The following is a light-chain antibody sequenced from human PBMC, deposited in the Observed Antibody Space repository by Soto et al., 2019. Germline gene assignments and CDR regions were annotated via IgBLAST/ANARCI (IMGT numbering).Light chain of an antibody. Sequence: EIGLTQSPGTLSLSPGERATLSCRASQSVSSNYLAWYQQKPGQAPRLLIYGASRGAAGIPDRFSGSGSGTDFTLTISRLVPEDFAVYFCQQYVRSPMFTFGQGTKLEVK. J-gene: IGKJ2*01. CDR2: GAS. CDR3: QQYVRSPMFT. V-gene: IGKV3-20*01. CDR1: QSVSSNY.